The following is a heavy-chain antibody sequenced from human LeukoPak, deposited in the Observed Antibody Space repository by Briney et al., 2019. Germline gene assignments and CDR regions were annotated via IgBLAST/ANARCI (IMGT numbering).Heavy chain of an antibody. CDR1: GFSFSSYG. CDR3: ARDRSILWFGESGNAFDI. J-gene: IGHJ3*02. Sequence: GGSLRLSCAGSGFSFSSYGMHWVRQAPGKGLEWVANIKQDGSEKYYVDSVKGRFTISRDNAKNSLYLQMNSLRAEDTAVYYCARDRSILWFGESGNAFDIWGQGTMVTVSS. CDR2: IKQDGSEK. V-gene: IGHV3-7*03. D-gene: IGHD3-10*01.